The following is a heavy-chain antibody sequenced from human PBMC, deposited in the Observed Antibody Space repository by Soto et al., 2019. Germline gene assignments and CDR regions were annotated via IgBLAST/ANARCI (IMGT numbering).Heavy chain of an antibody. CDR2: IYYSGST. V-gene: IGHV4-31*03. CDR3: ARSEGMASIWYFDL. D-gene: IGHD3-10*01. CDR1: GGSISSGGYY. Sequence: SETLSLTCTVSGGSISSGGYYWSWIRQHPGKGLEWIGYIYYSGSTYYNPSLKSRVTISVDTSKNQLSLKLSSVTAADTAVYYCARSEGMASIWYFDLWGRGTLVTVSS. J-gene: IGHJ2*01.